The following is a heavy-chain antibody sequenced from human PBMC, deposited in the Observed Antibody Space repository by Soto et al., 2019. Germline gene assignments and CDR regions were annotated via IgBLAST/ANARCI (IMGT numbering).Heavy chain of an antibody. V-gene: IGHV4-39*01. Sequence: PSETLSLTCTVSGGSISTSSYHWAWIRQPPGKGLEWIASIYYSGSTYYNPSLKSRATISVDTSKNQFSLKLTSVTAADTAVYYCARGRGSGYSTFDYWGQGTLVTVSS. CDR3: ARGRGSGYSTFDY. CDR1: GGSISTSSYH. CDR2: IYYSGST. D-gene: IGHD3-22*01. J-gene: IGHJ4*02.